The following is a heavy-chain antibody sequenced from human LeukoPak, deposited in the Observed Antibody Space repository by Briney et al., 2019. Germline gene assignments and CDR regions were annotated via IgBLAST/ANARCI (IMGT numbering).Heavy chain of an antibody. CDR2: IYHSGTT. Sequence: PSETLSLTCTLSGGSIRISSYYWVWIRQPPGKGLEWIGSIYHSGTTFYNPSLKSRLTISVDTSKNQFSLRVSSVTAADTAVYYCARHGDCSGGTCSWVDYWGQGTLVTVSS. V-gene: IGHV4-39*01. J-gene: IGHJ4*02. D-gene: IGHD2-15*01. CDR3: ARHGDCSGGTCSWVDY. CDR1: GGSIRISSYY.